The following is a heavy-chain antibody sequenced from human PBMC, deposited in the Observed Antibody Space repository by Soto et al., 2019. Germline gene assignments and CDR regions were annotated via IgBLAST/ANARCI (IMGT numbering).Heavy chain of an antibody. J-gene: IGHJ4*02. CDR1: RFTFSSYS. CDR3: AKISHDTMVRGVIIPLVDFDY. CDR2: ISGSGGST. V-gene: IGHV3-23*01. Sequence: PDGSLRVSGAPARFTFSSYSMNWGRQAPGKGLEWVSAISGSGGSTYYADSVKGRFTISSDNSKKTLYLQMNSLGAEDTAVYYCAKISHDTMVRGVIIPLVDFDYWGQGTLVTVSS. D-gene: IGHD3-10*01.